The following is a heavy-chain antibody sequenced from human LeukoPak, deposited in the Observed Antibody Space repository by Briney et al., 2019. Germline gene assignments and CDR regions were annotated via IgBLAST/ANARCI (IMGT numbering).Heavy chain of an antibody. CDR1: GGSISSYY. D-gene: IGHD3-10*01. V-gene: IGHV4-4*09. CDR2: IYTSGRT. CDR3: ARHDYGSGSYFDY. Sequence: SETLSLTCTVSGGSISSYYWSWIRQPPGKGLEWIGYIYTSGRTNYNPSLKSRVTISVDTSKNQFSLKLSSMTAADTAVYYCARHDYGSGSYFDYWGQGTLVTVSS. J-gene: IGHJ4*02.